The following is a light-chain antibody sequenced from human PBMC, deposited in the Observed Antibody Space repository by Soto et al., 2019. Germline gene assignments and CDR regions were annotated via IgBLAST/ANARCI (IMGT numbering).Light chain of an antibody. V-gene: IGKV3-20*01. J-gene: IGKJ1*01. Sequence: EIVLTQSPGTLSLSPGERATLSCRASQSVSSSYLAWYQQKPGQAPRLLIYDASRATGIPDRFSGSGSGTDFTLNISRLEPEDFAVYSCQQYGTSPRTFGQGTKVEIK. CDR3: QQYGTSPRT. CDR2: DAS. CDR1: QSVSSSY.